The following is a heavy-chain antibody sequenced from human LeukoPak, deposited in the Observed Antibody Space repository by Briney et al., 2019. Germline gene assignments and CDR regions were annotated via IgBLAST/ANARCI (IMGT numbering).Heavy chain of an antibody. Sequence: GESLKISCKGSGYYFTKYWIAWVRQMPGKGLKWMGIIYPGDSDTTYSPSSQGQVTISADKSISTAYLQWSSLKASDTAMYYCARLTGDWFDPWGQGTLVTVSS. CDR2: IYPGDSDT. V-gene: IGHV5-51*01. J-gene: IGHJ5*02. CDR1: GYYFTKYW. CDR3: ARLTGDWFDP. D-gene: IGHD3-10*01.